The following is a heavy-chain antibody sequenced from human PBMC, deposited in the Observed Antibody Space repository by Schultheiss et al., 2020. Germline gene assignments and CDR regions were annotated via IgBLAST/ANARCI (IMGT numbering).Heavy chain of an antibody. D-gene: IGHD3-10*01. V-gene: IGHV3-74*01. J-gene: IGHJ4*02. CDR2: INSDGSST. CDR3: ARDPRFKGFDY. Sequence: SCAASGFTFSSYWMHWVRQAPGKGLVWVSRINSDGSSTSYADSVKGRFTISRDNAKNTLYLQMNSLRAEDTAVYYCARDPRFKGFDYWGQGTLVTVSS. CDR1: GFTFSSYW.